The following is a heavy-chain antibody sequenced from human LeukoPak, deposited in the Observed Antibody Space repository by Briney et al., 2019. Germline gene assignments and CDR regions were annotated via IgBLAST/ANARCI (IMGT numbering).Heavy chain of an antibody. CDR2: IYSGGST. CDR1: GFTVSSNY. D-gene: IGHD3-22*01. V-gene: IGHV3-53*05. CDR3: AREGSYDSSGYHPEGSSFDY. J-gene: IGHJ4*02. Sequence: PGRSLRLSCAASGFTVSSNYMSWVRQAPGKGLEWVSVIYSGGSTYYADYVKGRFTISRDNSKNTLYLQMNSLRAEDTAVYYCAREGSYDSSGYHPEGSSFDYWGQGTLVTVSS.